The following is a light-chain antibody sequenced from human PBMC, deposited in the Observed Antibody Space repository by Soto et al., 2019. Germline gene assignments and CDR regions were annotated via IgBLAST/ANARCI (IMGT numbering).Light chain of an antibody. Sequence: QSVLTQPASVSGSPGQSITISCTGTSSDVGGYNSVSWYQQHPGKAPKLMIYEVSNRPSGVSIRFSGSKSGNTASLTISGLQAEDEADYYCSSYTSSSTLVIFGGGTKLTVL. J-gene: IGLJ2*01. CDR2: EVS. V-gene: IGLV2-14*01. CDR3: SSYTSSSTLVI. CDR1: SSDVGGYNS.